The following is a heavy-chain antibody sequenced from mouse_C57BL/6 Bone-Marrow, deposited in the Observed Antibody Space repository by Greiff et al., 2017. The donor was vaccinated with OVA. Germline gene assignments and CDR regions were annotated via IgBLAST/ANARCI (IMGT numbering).Heavy chain of an antibody. CDR3: ARHEGRDYYGYYAMDY. Sequence: QVQLHQSGAELVKPGASVKLSCKASGYTFTEYTIHWVKQRSGQGLEWIGWFYPGSGSIKYNEKFKDKATLTADKSSSTVYMELSRLTSEDSAVYFCARHEGRDYYGYYAMDYWGQGTSVTVSS. J-gene: IGHJ4*01. CDR1: GYTFTEYT. V-gene: IGHV1-62-2*01. CDR2: FYPGSGSI. D-gene: IGHD1-1*01.